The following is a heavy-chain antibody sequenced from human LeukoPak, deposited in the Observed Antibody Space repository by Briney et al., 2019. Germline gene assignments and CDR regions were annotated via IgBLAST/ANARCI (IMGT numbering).Heavy chain of an antibody. CDR2: IWHDGSHK. D-gene: IGHD2-8*01. CDR3: AGGWGSKVYASAFDV. J-gene: IGHJ3*01. V-gene: IGHV3-33*01. Sequence: GGSLRLSCAASGFTFSTYGMHWVREARGKGREWITVIWHDGSHKDYADSVKGRFTISRDNSKNTVYLQMNDLRAEDTALYYCAGGWGSKVYASAFDVWGQGTMVTVSS. CDR1: GFTFSTYG.